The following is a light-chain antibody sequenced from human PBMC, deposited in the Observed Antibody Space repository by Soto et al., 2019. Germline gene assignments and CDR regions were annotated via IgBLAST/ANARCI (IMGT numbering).Light chain of an antibody. Sequence: EIVLPQSPGTLSLSQGERATLFCRASQSVATSQLAWYQQKPGQAPRLLIGASSSATGVPDRFIASGSGTDFTLTISRLEPEDFEVYDCQQFASSPRTFGRGTTVEIK. CDR3: QQFASSPRT. CDR2: GAS. CDR1: QSVATSQ. J-gene: IGKJ1*01. V-gene: IGKV3-20*01.